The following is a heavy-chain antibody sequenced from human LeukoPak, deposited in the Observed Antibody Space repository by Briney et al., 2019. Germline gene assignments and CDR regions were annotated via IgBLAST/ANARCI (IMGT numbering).Heavy chain of an antibody. J-gene: IGHJ4*02. Sequence: ASVKVSCKASGYTFTSYYMHWVRQAPGQGLEWMGIINPSGGSTSYAQKFQGRVTMTRDTSTSTVYMELSSLRSEDTAVYYCARFRGVVGDYGGWMTLGFDYWGQGTLVTVSS. V-gene: IGHV1-46*01. CDR2: INPSGGST. CDR1: GYTFTSYY. D-gene: IGHD4-23*01. CDR3: ARFRGVVGDYGGWMTLGFDY.